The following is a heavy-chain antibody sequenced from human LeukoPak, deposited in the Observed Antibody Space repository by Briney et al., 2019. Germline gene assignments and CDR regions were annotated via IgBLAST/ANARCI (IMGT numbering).Heavy chain of an antibody. CDR3: ARAGGTSWADY. Sequence: GGSLRLSCVASGFTFGTSWMSWVRQTPGKGLEWVALLNEDGRDERYVDSVKGRFTISRDNGKNSLYLQMNSLRVEDTAIYYCARAGGTSWADYWGQGTLVTVSS. CDR1: GFTFGTSW. CDR2: LNEDGRDE. D-gene: IGHD6-13*01. J-gene: IGHJ4*02. V-gene: IGHV3-7*01.